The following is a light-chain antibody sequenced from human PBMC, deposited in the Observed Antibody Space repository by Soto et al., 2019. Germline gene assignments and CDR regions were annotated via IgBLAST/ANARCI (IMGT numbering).Light chain of an antibody. Sequence: QSALTQPASVSGSPGQSITISCTGTSSDIGSYNLVSWFQQHPGKAPKLMIYEGTKRPSGVSNRFSGSKSGNTASLTISGLQAEDEADYYCCSYSDSSTNWVFGGGTKVTVL. V-gene: IGLV2-23*01. CDR3: CSYSDSSTNWV. CDR1: SSDIGSYNL. J-gene: IGLJ3*02. CDR2: EGT.